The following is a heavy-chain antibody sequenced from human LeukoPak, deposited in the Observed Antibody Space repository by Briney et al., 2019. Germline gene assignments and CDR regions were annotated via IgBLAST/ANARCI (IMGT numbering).Heavy chain of an antibody. CDR3: ARSVLWFGENGFDY. D-gene: IGHD3-10*01. CDR2: INHSGST. Sequence: SETLSLTCAVYGGSFSGYYWSWIRQPPGKGLEWIGEINHSGSTNYNPSLKSRVTISVDTSKNQFSLKLSSVTAADTAVYYCARSVLWFGENGFDYWGQGTLVTVSS. CDR1: GGSFSGYY. J-gene: IGHJ4*02. V-gene: IGHV4-34*01.